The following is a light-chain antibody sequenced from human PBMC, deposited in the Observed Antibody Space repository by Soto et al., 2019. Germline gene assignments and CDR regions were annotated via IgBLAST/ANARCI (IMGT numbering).Light chain of an antibody. J-gene: IGLJ1*01. CDR3: NSYTTSNTRQIV. CDR1: SSDVGGYNY. Sequence: QSALTQPASVSGSPGQSITICCTGTSSDVGGYNYVSWYQQHPGKAPKFMIYDVSNRPSGVSTRFSGSKSGNTASLTISGLQAEDEADYYGNSYTTSNTRQIVFGTGTKVTVL. CDR2: DVS. V-gene: IGLV2-14*01.